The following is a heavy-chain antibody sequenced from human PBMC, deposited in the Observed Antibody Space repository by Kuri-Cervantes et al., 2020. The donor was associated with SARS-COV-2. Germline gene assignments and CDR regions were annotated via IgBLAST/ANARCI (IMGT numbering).Heavy chain of an antibody. V-gene: IGHV4-59*11. CDR2: IYYSGRT. D-gene: IGHD1-1*01. CDR3: ARATTVDVDAFDI. CDR1: GVSSTSRY. Sequence: GSLRLSCTVSGVSSTSRYWSWIRQSPGKGLQWVGHIYYSGRTSYNPSLKSRITISVDTTKNQFSLQLSSVTAADTAVYYCARATTVDVDAFDIWGQGTLVTVSS. J-gene: IGHJ3*02.